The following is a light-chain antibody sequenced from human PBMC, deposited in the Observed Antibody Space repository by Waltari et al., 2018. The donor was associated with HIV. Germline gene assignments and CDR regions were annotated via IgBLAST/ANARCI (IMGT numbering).Light chain of an antibody. V-gene: IGKV1-5*03. J-gene: IGKJ1*01. CDR1: QSIDTW. CDR2: KAS. Sequence: DIQMTQSPSTLSASVGDRVTITCQASQSIDTWLAWYQQKPGKAPKLLLYKASTLETGVPSSFSGSGAGTEFTLTITTLQPDDFATYYCQQYHTYPWTFGQGTKVEI. CDR3: QQYHTYPWT.